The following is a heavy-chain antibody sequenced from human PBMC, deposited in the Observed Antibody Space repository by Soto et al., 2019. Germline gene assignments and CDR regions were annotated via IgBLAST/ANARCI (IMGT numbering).Heavy chain of an antibody. CDR2: ISTRSTYK. V-gene: IGHV3-11*06. J-gene: IGHJ6*02. D-gene: IGHD1-1*01. CDR1: GFIFSDYY. CDR3: ARDLAWKRGKVGRYYYGMDV. Sequence: KPGGSLRLSCAASGFIFSDYYMSWVRQTPGKGLEWSSYISTRSTYKNYADSVKGRFTISRDNTKNSLYLQMDSLRVEDTAVYYCARDLAWKRGKVGRYYYGMDVWGQGTTVTVSS.